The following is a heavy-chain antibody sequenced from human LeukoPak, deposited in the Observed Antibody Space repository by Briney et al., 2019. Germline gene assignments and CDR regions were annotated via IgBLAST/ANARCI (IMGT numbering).Heavy chain of an antibody. CDR3: AKDLYCSSTSCYMDV. CDR2: IWYDGSNK. CDR1: GFTFSSYG. D-gene: IGHD2-2*01. Sequence: PGGSLRLSCAASGFTFSSYGMHWVRQAPGKGLEWVAVIWYDGSNKYYADSVKGRFTISRDNSKNTLYLQMNSLRAEDTAVYYCAKDLYCSSTSCYMDVWGKGTTVTVSS. V-gene: IGHV3-33*06. J-gene: IGHJ6*03.